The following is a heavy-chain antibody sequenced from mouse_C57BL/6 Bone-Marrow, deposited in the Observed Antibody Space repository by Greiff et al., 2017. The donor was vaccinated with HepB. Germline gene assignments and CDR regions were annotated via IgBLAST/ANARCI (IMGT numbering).Heavy chain of an antibody. V-gene: IGHV5-17*01. Sequence: DVKLVESGGGLVKPGGSLKLSCAASGFTFSDYGMHWVRQAPEKGLEWVAYISSGSSTIYYADTVKGRFTISRDNAKNTLFLQMTSLRSEDTAMYYCASLWKGGFAYWGQGTLVTVSA. CDR2: ISSGSSTI. CDR3: ASLWKGGFAY. J-gene: IGHJ3*01. CDR1: GFTFSDYG. D-gene: IGHD1-1*02.